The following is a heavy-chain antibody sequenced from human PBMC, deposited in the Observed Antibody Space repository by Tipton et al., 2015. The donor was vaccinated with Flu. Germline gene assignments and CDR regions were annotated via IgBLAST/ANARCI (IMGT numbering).Heavy chain of an antibody. D-gene: IGHD2/OR15-2a*01. CDR2: VYYTGGT. CDR1: GGSIDVTTYY. J-gene: IGHJ3*02. Sequence: TLSLTCTVSGGSIDVTTYYWGWIRQPPGKGLEYIGSVYYTGGTYFDPSLKSRVTVSIDTSKKQFSLKLNSVTAADTAVYYCARLSLSFNAFDIWGQGTTVIVSS. CDR3: ARLSLSFNAFDI. V-gene: IGHV4-39*07.